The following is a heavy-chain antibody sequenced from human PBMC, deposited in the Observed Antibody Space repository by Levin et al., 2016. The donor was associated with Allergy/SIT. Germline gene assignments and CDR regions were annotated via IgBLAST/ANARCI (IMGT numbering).Heavy chain of an antibody. J-gene: IGHJ4*02. V-gene: IGHV3-33*01. CDR3: VRGYDSSGYNFPCYFDY. D-gene: IGHD3-22*01. CDR2: IWYDGSNK. CDR1: GFTFNTYG. Sequence: GGSLRLSCAASGFTFNTYGMHWVRQAPGQGLQWVAVIWYDGSNKYYADSVNGRFTISRDNSRNMLYLQMNSLRAEDTAVYYCVRGYDSSGYNFPCYFDYWGQGTLVTVSS.